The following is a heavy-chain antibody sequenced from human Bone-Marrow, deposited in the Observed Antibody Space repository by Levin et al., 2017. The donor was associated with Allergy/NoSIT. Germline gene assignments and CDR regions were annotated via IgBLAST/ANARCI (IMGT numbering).Heavy chain of an antibody. Sequence: SVKVSCKASGGTFSSYAISWVRQAPGQGLEWMGRIIPILGIANYAQKFQGRVTITADKSTSTAYMELSSLRSEDTAVYYCARDTLLGYCSSTSCYTGLYYYYYGMDVWGQGTTVTVSS. D-gene: IGHD2-2*02. V-gene: IGHV1-69*04. J-gene: IGHJ6*02. CDR1: GGTFSSYA. CDR2: IIPILGIA. CDR3: ARDTLLGYCSSTSCYTGLYYYYYGMDV.